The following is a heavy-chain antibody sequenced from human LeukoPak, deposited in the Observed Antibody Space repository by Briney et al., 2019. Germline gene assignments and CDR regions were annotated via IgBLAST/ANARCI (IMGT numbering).Heavy chain of an antibody. D-gene: IGHD5-18*01. J-gene: IGHJ4*02. V-gene: IGHV4-39*02. Sequence: PSETLSLTCTVSGVSISSSNSYWGWIRQPPGKGLEWIGSIYYSGNTYYNASLKSQVSISIDTSKNQFSLKLSSVTAADTAVYYCAREEDSYGSYGDYWGQGTLVTVSS. CDR3: AREEDSYGSYGDY. CDR1: GVSISSSNSY. CDR2: IYYSGNT.